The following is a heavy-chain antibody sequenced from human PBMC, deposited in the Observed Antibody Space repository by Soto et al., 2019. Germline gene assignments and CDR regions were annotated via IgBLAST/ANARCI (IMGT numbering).Heavy chain of an antibody. J-gene: IGHJ6*03. Sequence: QVQLVESVGGLVKPGGSLRLSCAASGFTFSDYYMTWIRQAPGKGLEWVSYISSSADIIYYADSVKGRFTISRDNAKNSLSLQMNSLRAEDAAVYYCASAAIAAPNYYMDVWGKGTTVTVSS. CDR3: ASAAIAAPNYYMDV. D-gene: IGHD2-2*02. CDR2: ISSSADII. V-gene: IGHV3-11*01. CDR1: GFTFSDYY.